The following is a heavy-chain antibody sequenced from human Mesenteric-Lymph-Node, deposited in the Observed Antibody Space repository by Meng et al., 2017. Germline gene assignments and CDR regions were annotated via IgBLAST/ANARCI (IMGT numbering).Heavy chain of an antibody. CDR3: ARGGYSYGKFVDY. J-gene: IGHJ4*02. V-gene: IGHV4-39*07. D-gene: IGHD5-18*01. CDR1: GGSISSSSYY. Sequence: SETLSLTCTVSGGSISSSSYYWGWIRQPPGKGLEWIGSIYYSGSTYYNPSLKSRVTISVDTSNNQFSLKLSSVTAADTAVYYCARGGYSYGKFVDYWGQGTLVTVSS. CDR2: IYYSGST.